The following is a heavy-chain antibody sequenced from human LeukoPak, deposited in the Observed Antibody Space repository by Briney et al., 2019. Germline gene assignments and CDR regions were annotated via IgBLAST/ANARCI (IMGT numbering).Heavy chain of an antibody. CDR2: ISSSSSYT. CDR3: ARDRGYDIPSNWSDP. D-gene: IGHD3-9*01. J-gene: IGHJ5*02. V-gene: IGHV3-11*05. CDR1: GFTFSDYY. Sequence: PGGSLRLSCAASGFTFSDYYMSWIRQAPGKGLEWVSYISSSSSYTNYADSVKGRFTISRDNAKNSLYLQMNSLRAEDTAVYYCARDRGYDIPSNWSDPWGQGTLVTVSS.